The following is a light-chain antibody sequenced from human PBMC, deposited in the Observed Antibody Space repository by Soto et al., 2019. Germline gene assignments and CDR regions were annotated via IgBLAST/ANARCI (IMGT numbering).Light chain of an antibody. CDR3: QQYYISPYP. Sequence: IVLTQSPGTLSLSPGERATLSCRASQSVSSSYLGWYQQKPGQAPRLLIYGASSRATGIPDRFSGSGSGTDFTLTISRLEPEDFAVYSCQQYYISPYPFGQGTKLEIK. V-gene: IGKV3-20*01. CDR1: QSVSSSY. J-gene: IGKJ2*01. CDR2: GAS.